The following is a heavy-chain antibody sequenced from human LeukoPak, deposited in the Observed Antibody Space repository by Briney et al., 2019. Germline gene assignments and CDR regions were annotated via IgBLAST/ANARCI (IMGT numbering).Heavy chain of an antibody. CDR3: ARHVTLRGSYYDSGGYSNSLDAFDI. Sequence: SETLSLTCTVSGGSISSYYWSWIRQPPGKGLEWIGYIYYSGSTNYNPSLKSRVTISVDTSKNQFSLKLSSVTAADTAVYYCARHVTLRGSYYDSGGYSNSLDAFDIWGQGTLVTVSS. J-gene: IGHJ3*02. D-gene: IGHD3-22*01. V-gene: IGHV4-59*08. CDR1: GGSISSYY. CDR2: IYYSGST.